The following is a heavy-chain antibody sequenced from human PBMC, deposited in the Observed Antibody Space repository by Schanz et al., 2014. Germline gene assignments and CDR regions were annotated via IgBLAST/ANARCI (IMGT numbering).Heavy chain of an antibody. V-gene: IGHV4-61*02. CDR1: GGSISSATYY. CDR3: ARSAGRDFWSGYYTRFDY. CDR2: IYSRGSS. J-gene: IGHJ4*02. Sequence: QVQLQESGPGLVKPSQTLSLTCTVSGGSISSATYYWSWVRQPAGKGLEWIGRIYSRGSSTYNPPLKGRAPISIDPSTHQFSRKLNSVTAADTAVYYCARSAGRDFWSGYYTRFDYWGQGTLVTVSS. D-gene: IGHD3-3*01.